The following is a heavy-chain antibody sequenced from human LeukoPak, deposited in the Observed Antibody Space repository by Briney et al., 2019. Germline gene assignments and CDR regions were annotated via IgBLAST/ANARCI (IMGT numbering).Heavy chain of an antibody. CDR3: ARDRSLCYY. V-gene: IGHV3-7*01. CDR2: IKEDGSEK. CDR1: GFTFRSYW. J-gene: IGHJ4*02. Sequence: GGSLRLSCAASGFTFRSYWMNWVRQAPGKGLEWVATIKEDGSEKYYVDSVRGRFTISRDNAKNSLYLQMNSLRAEDTAVYYCARDRSLCYYRGQGTLVTVSS.